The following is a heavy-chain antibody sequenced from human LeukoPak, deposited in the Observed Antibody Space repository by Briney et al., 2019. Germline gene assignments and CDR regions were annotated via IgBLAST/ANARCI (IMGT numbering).Heavy chain of an antibody. J-gene: IGHJ4*02. V-gene: IGHV3-53*01. CDR2: IYSGGST. D-gene: IGHD5-24*01. CDR1: GFTVGSNY. Sequence: GGSLRLSCAASGFTVGSNYMSWVRQAPGKGLEWVSVIYSGGSTYYADSVKGRFTISRDNSKNTLYPQMNSLRAEDTAVYYCARVRDGYNTLDYWGQGTLVTVSS. CDR3: ARVRDGYNTLDY.